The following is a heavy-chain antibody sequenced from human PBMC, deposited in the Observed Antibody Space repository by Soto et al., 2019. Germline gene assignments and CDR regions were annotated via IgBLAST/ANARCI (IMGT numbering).Heavy chain of an antibody. J-gene: IGHJ4*02. CDR3: ARDRVGGCGY. D-gene: IGHD2-15*01. CDR1: GFTFSDYF. V-gene: IGHV3-72*01. Sequence: EVQLVESGGDLVQPGGSLRLSCAASGFTFSDYFMDRVRQAPGKGLEWVGRIRNKANSHTTEYAASVKGRFTISRDNAKNSLYLQMNSLRAEDTAVYYCARDRVGGCGYWGQGTLVTVSS. CDR2: IRNKANSHTT.